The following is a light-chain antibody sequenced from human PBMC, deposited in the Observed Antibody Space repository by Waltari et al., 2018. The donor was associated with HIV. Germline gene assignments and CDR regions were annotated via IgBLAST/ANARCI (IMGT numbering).Light chain of an antibody. CDR3: QQYYTTPRT. Sequence: SLGERATINCKSSQSVLYNSNNRNYLAWYQKKPGQPPKLLIYWASTRESGVPGRFSGSGSGTDFTLTISSLQAEDVAVYYCQQYYTTPRTFGQGTKVEVK. V-gene: IGKV4-1*01. J-gene: IGKJ1*01. CDR1: QSVLYNSNNRNY. CDR2: WAS.